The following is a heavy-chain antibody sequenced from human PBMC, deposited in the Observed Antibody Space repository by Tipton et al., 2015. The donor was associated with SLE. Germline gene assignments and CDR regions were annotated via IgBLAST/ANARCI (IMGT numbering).Heavy chain of an antibody. Sequence: QSGAEVKKPGASVKVSCKASGYTFTSYGISWVRQAPGQGLEWMGWISAYNGNTNYAQKLQGRVTMTTDTSTSTAYMELRSLRSDDTAMYYCARVGLVGYYDSSGPLDYWGQGTLVTVSS. CDR3: ARVGLVGYYDSSGPLDY. CDR2: ISAYNGNT. V-gene: IGHV1-18*01. J-gene: IGHJ4*02. D-gene: IGHD3-22*01. CDR1: GYTFTSYG.